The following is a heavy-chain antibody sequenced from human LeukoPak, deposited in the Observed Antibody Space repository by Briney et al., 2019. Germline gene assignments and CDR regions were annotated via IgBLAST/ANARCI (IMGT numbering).Heavy chain of an antibody. D-gene: IGHD3-22*01. CDR2: IQYGGSNK. J-gene: IGHJ1*01. V-gene: IGHV3-30*02. CDR1: GFTFSSNG. Sequence: GGTLRLSCAASGFTFSSNGIHWVRQAPGKGLEWVAFIQYGGSNKYNADSVKARFTISRDNSKYTLYLQMNSLRAEDTAVEYCAKGLYYYDSSGYPHWGQGTLVTVSS. CDR3: AKGLYYYDSSGYPH.